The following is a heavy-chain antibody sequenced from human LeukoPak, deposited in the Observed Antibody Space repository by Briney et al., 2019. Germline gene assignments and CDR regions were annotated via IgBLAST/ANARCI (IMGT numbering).Heavy chain of an antibody. J-gene: IGHJ3*02. CDR3: ARAYSSGWAPRGSDAFDI. V-gene: IGHV3-23*01. CDR1: GFTFSSYA. Sequence: GGSLRLSCAASGFTFSSYAMSWVRQAPGKGLEWVSAISGSGGSTYYADSVKGRFTISRDNSKNTLYLQMNSLRAEDTAVYYCARAYSSGWAPRGSDAFDIWGQGTMVTVSS. CDR2: ISGSGGST. D-gene: IGHD6-19*01.